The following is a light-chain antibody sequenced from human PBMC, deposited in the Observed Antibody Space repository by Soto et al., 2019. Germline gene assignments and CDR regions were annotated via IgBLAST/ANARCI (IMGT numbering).Light chain of an antibody. J-gene: IGKJ1*01. Sequence: DAVLTQSPLSLPVTLGQPAAISCRSSQSLVYSNGNAYLIWFQQRPGQSPRRLIYQVSTRDAGVPDRFSGSGSGTYFTLTISRVEAEDVGLYYCMQGTHWPWTFGPGTKVEIK. CDR2: QVS. V-gene: IGKV2-30*01. CDR3: MQGTHWPWT. CDR1: QSLVYSNGNAY.